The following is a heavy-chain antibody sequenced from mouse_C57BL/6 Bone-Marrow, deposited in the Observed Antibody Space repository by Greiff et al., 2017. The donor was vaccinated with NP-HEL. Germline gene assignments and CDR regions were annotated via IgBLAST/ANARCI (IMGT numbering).Heavy chain of an antibody. CDR3: ARRKTGNYAMDY. CDR1: GYAFSSSW. J-gene: IGHJ4*01. Sequence: VKLMESGPELVKPGASVKISCKASGYAFSSSWMNWVKQRPGKGLEWIGRIYPGDGDTNYNGKFKGKATLTADKSSSTAYMQLSSLTSEDSAVYFCARRKTGNYAMDYWGQGTSVTVSS. V-gene: IGHV1-82*01. D-gene: IGHD4-1*01. CDR2: IYPGDGDT.